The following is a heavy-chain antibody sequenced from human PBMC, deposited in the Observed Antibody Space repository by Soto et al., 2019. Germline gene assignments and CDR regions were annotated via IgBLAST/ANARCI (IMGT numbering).Heavy chain of an antibody. CDR2: ISDSGITA. Sequence: EVQLLESGGDLVQPGGSLRLSCAASGFTFSSSVMSWVRQAPGKGLEWVLGISDSGITADYADFVRGRFTISRDNSKNTLFLQMNSLRAEDTAVYYCVKRGDSSGWYWSTWGQGTLVTVSS. V-gene: IGHV3-23*01. CDR3: VKRGDSSGWYWST. D-gene: IGHD6-19*01. J-gene: IGHJ5*02. CDR1: GFTFSSSV.